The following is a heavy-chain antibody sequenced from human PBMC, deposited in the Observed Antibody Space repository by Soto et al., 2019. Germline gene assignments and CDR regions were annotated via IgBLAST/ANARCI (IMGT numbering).Heavy chain of an antibody. CDR1: GYSFISYA. Sequence: QVQLVQSGAEVKKPGASVKVSCKASGYSFISYAITWVRQAPGQGLEWMGWISAYNGNTNYAQKVQGRVTMTTDTSTSTAYMELRSLRSDDTAMYYCARLPIPTYNNDWPFDYWGQGTLVTVSS. CDR2: ISAYNGNT. V-gene: IGHV1-18*01. J-gene: IGHJ4*02. D-gene: IGHD3-9*01. CDR3: ARLPIPTYNNDWPFDY.